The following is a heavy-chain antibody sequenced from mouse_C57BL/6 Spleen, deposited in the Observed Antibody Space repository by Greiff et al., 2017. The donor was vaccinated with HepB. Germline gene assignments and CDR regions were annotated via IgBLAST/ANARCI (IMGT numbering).Heavy chain of an antibody. D-gene: IGHD5-5*01. CDR2: IYPGSGNT. CDR1: GYTFTDYY. V-gene: IGHV1-76*01. J-gene: IGHJ2*01. CDR3: ARTDYLFDY. Sequence: VQLQQSGAELVRPGASVKLSCKASGYTFTDYYINWVKQRPGQGLEWIARIYPGSGNTYYNEKFKGKATLTAEKSSSTAYMQLSSLTSEDSAVYFCARTDYLFDYWGQGTTLTVSS.